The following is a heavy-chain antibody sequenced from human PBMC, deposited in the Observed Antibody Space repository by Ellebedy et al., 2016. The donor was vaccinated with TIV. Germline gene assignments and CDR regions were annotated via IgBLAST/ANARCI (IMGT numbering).Heavy chain of an antibody. J-gene: IGHJ3*02. Sequence: PGGSLRLSCAASGFTFSSYAMHWVRQAPGKGLEWVAVISYDGSNKYYADSVKGRFTISRDNSKNTLYLQMNTLRTEDTAVYYCARGGQLGYTFDIWGQGTMVTVSS. CDR3: ARGGQLGYTFDI. CDR1: GFTFSSYA. V-gene: IGHV3-30-3*01. CDR2: ISYDGSNK. D-gene: IGHD5-12*01.